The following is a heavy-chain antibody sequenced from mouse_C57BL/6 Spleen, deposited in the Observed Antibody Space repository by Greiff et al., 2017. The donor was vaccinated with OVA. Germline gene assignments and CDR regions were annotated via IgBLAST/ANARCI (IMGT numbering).Heavy chain of an antibody. CDR1: GYTFTDYY. CDR2: INPNNGGT. J-gene: IGHJ2*01. Sequence: EVQLQQSGPELVKPGASVKISCKASGYTFTDYYMNWVKQSHGKSLEWIGDINPNNGGTSYNQKFKSKATLTVDKSSSTAYMQLSSLTSEDSAVYYCARGNIVTKDYWGQGTTLTVSS. D-gene: IGHD2-5*01. V-gene: IGHV1-26*01. CDR3: ARGNIVTKDY.